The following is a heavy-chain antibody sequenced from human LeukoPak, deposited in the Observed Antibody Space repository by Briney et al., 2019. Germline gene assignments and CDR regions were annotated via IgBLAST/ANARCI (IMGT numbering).Heavy chain of an antibody. V-gene: IGHV4-38-2*01. Sequence: PSETLSLTCAVSAYSISSGYYWGWIRQPPGKGLEWIASIYHSGITYYNPSLKSRVTISVDASKNHFSLKVSSVTAADSAVYYCARQYTSGSGYYFDYWGQGALVSVSS. CDR3: ARQYTSGSGYYFDY. CDR2: IYHSGIT. J-gene: IGHJ4*02. CDR1: AYSISSGYY. D-gene: IGHD6-25*01.